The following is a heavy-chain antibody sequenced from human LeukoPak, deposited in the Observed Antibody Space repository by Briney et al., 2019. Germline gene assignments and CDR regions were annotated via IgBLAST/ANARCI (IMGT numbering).Heavy chain of an antibody. D-gene: IGHD6-19*01. Sequence: GGSLRLSCASSGFTFDDYGMSWVRQAPGKGLEWVSGINWNGVSTGYADSGKVRFTISRDHVKNSLYLQMHRLRDEDTALYYCARDLGYSSGWYARRGFDYWGQGTLVTVX. CDR2: INWNGVST. J-gene: IGHJ4*02. CDR1: GFTFDDYG. V-gene: IGHV3-20*04. CDR3: ARDLGYSSGWYARRGFDY.